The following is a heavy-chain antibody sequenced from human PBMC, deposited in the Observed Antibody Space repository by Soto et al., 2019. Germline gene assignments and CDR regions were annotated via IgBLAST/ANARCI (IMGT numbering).Heavy chain of an antibody. CDR2: IYYSGTT. CDR3: ARREIQGPIDY. D-gene: IGHD1-26*01. J-gene: IGHJ4*02. Sequence: QVQLQESGPGLVKPSDTLSLTCAVSGYSISSSNWWGWIRQPPGKGLEWIGYIYYSGTTYYHPSLTSRVTTSVDTSTNHFPLQLTSVTAVDTAVYYCARREIQGPIDYWGQGTLVTVSS. V-gene: IGHV4-28*01. CDR1: GYSISSSNW.